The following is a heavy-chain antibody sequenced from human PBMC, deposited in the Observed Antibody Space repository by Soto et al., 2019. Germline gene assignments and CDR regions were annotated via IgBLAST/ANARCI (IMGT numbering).Heavy chain of an antibody. J-gene: IGHJ4*02. V-gene: IGHV2-5*02. CDR2: IYWDDDK. CDR3: AHRFYPYGSGWYRGMFDY. D-gene: IGHD6-19*01. CDR1: GFSLSTSGVG. Sequence: QITLMESGPPRVRPTQTLTLTCTFSGFSLSTSGVGVGWLRQPPGKALEWLALIYWDDDKRYSPSLKNRLTITKDTSRTLVVPTMTNMATADTATYHCAHRFYPYGSGWYRGMFDYWGQGALVAVSS.